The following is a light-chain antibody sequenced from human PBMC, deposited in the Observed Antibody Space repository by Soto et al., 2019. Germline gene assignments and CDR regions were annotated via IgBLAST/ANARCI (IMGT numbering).Light chain of an antibody. CDR1: SRGWGGYNY. CDR3: RSYARSNNFV. V-gene: IGLV2-8*01. J-gene: IGLJ1*01. Sequence: TQPPFASDSPAQSFTVSCTGNSRGWGGYNYVSSHQQHPGKAPKLMIYEVSKRPSGVPDRFSGSKYGNTASLIVSGLQVEYEAEYYCRSYARSNNFVFGTG. CDR2: EVS.